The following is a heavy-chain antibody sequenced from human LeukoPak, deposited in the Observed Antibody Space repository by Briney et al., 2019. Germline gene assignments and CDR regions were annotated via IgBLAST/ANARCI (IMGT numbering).Heavy chain of an antibody. D-gene: IGHD2-21*01. CDR3: ATIWFQYFQH. Sequence: GASVKVSCKASGYTFTSYGIYWVRQAPGQGLEWMGWISAYNGNTNYAQNLQDRVTMTTDASTSTAYMELRSLRSDDTAVYYCATIWFQYFQHWGQGTLVTVSS. CDR2: ISAYNGNT. J-gene: IGHJ1*01. CDR1: GYTFTSYG. V-gene: IGHV1-18*01.